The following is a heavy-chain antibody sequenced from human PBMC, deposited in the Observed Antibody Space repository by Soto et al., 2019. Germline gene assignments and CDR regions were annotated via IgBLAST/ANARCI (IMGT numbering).Heavy chain of an antibody. CDR1: GGSISSGGYY. J-gene: IGHJ6*02. CDR3: ARDWGDFWSAPGVDV. Sequence: SXNLSLTWTVSGGSISSGGYYWSCIRQHPGKGLEWIGYIYYSGSTYYNPSLKSRVTISVDTSKNQFSLKLSSVTAADTAVYYCARDWGDFWSAPGVDVWGQGTTVTVSS. V-gene: IGHV4-31*02. CDR2: IYYSGST. D-gene: IGHD3-3*01.